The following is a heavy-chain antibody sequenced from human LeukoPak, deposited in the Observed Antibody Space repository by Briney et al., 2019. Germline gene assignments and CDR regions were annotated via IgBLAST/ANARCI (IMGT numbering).Heavy chain of an antibody. CDR2: ISYDGSNK. J-gene: IGHJ4*02. CDR3: ARDSVPRSYYDFWSGYTTPYYFDY. CDR1: GFTFSSYA. Sequence: GGSLRLSCAASGFTFSSYAMHWVRQAPGKGLEWVAVISYDGSNKYYADSVKGRFTISRDNSKNTLYLQMNSLRAEDTAVYYCARDSVPRSYYDFWSGYTTPYYFDYWGQGTLVTVSS. D-gene: IGHD3-3*01. V-gene: IGHV3-30*01.